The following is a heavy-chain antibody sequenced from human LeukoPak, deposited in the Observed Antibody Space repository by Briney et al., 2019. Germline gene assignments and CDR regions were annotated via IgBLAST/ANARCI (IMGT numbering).Heavy chain of an antibody. CDR3: ARDFKNYYGSLAQGYFQH. V-gene: IGHV3-48*01. CDR2: ISSSSSTI. CDR1: GFTFSSYS. D-gene: IGHD3-10*01. J-gene: IGHJ1*01. Sequence: GGSLRLSCAASGFTFSSYSMNWVRQAPGKGLEWASYISSSSSTIYYADSVKGRFTISRDNAKNSLYLQMNSLRAEDTAVYYCARDFKNYYGSLAQGYFQHWGQGTLVSVSS.